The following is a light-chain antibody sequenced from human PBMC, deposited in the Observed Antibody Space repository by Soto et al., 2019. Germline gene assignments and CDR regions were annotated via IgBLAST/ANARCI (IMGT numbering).Light chain of an antibody. CDR3: QQYDNLLLLT. J-gene: IGKJ4*01. Sequence: DIQMTQSPSSLSASVGDRVTITCQASQDISNYLNWYQQKPGKAPKLLIYDASNLETGVPSRFXGSGPGTDFTFTISSLQPEDIATYYCQQYDNLLLLTFGGGTKVEIK. CDR2: DAS. CDR1: QDISNY. V-gene: IGKV1-33*01.